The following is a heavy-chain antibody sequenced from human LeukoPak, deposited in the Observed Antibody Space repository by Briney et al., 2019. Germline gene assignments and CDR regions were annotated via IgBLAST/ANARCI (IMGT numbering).Heavy chain of an antibody. CDR2: INPNSGGT. CDR1: GYTFTGYY. Sequence: ASVKVSCKASGYTFTGYYMHWVRQAPGQGLEWMGWINPNSGGTNYAQKFQGRVTMTRDTSISTAYMELSRLRSDDKAVYYCAREWESRGYDFWSGYYAQYNWFDPWGQGTLVTVSS. J-gene: IGHJ5*02. CDR3: AREWESRGYDFWSGYYAQYNWFDP. D-gene: IGHD3-3*01. V-gene: IGHV1-2*02.